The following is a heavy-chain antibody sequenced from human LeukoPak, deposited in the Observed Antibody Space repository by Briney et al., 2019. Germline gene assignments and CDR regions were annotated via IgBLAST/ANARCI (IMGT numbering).Heavy chain of an antibody. CDR2: ISSSSTYI. V-gene: IGHV3-21*04. J-gene: IGHJ4*02. D-gene: IGHD6-13*01. CDR1: GFTFSSYA. Sequence: PGGSLRLSCAASGFTFSSYAMSWVRQAPGKGLEWVSSISSSSTYIYYADSVKGRFTISRDNAKNSMYLEMNSLRAEDTAVYYCARDARQQLVERFDYWGQGTLVTVSS. CDR3: ARDARQQLVERFDY.